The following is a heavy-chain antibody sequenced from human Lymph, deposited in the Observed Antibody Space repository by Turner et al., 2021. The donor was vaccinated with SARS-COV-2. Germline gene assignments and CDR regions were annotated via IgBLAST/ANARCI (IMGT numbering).Heavy chain of an antibody. Sequence: QVQLVATGGGVVQPGRLRRLSCAASGCTTSSVVMHWVRQAPGKGLEWVAVISYYGSNKYYADSVKGRFTNSRDNCKNTLYLQMNSLRAEDTAVYYCATDPGAGGELRGGGYYYYGMDVWGQGTTVTVSS. D-gene: IGHD1-26*01. CDR3: ATDPGAGGELRGGGYYYYGMDV. CDR2: ISYYGSNK. V-gene: IGHV3-30-3*01. CDR1: GCTTSSVV. J-gene: IGHJ6*02.